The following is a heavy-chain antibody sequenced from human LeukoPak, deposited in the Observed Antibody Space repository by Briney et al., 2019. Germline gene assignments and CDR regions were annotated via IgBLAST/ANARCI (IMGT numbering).Heavy chain of an antibody. D-gene: IGHD6-19*01. V-gene: IGHV3-21*01. CDR1: GFTFSSYA. Sequence: PGGSLRLSCAASGFTFSSYAMSWVRQAPGKGLEWVSSIGSSSSYIYYADSVKGRFTISRDNAKNSLYLQMNSLRAEDTAVYYCARDLIAVAGSFDYWGQGTLVTVSS. CDR2: IGSSSSYI. CDR3: ARDLIAVAGSFDY. J-gene: IGHJ4*02.